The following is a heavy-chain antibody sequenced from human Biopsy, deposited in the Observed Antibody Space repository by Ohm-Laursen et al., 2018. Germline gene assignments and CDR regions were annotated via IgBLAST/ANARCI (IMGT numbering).Heavy chain of an antibody. D-gene: IGHD3-22*01. J-gene: IGHJ5*02. CDR3: TRGGYYYDSLAYYYWFDP. CDR1: GYTFTGYH. CDR2: INATTGDT. Sequence: GASVKVSCKASGYTFTGYHVHWVRQAPGQGLEWMGWINATTGDTNYAQKFQGRVTMTRDTSISTAYVDLSSLRSDDTAVYYCTRGGYYYDSLAYYYWFDPWGQGTLVTVSS. V-gene: IGHV1-2*02.